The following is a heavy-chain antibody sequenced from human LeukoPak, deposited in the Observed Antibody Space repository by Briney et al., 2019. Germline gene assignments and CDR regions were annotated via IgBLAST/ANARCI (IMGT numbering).Heavy chain of an antibody. CDR1: GGSINSSY. V-gene: IGHV4-59*01. CDR2: IYYSGST. Sequence: SETLSLTCTVSGGSINSSYWSWIRQPPGKGLEWIGYIYYSGSTNYNPSLKSRVTISVDTSKNQFALKLSSVTAADTAVYYCARTYNSIYGMDVWGQGSTVTVSS. CDR3: ARTYNSIYGMDV. D-gene: IGHD5-24*01. J-gene: IGHJ6*02.